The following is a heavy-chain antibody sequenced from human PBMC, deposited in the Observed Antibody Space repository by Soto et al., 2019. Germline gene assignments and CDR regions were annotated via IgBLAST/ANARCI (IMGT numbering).Heavy chain of an antibody. Sequence: PGESRKHSCKGSEYRFASYWIAWVRQMPGKGLEWMGIIYPGDSDSRYSPSFQGQVTISSDKSISTAYLQWNSLKASDTAIYYCVRPRSGSYRRDYYGMDVWGQGTTVTVSS. CDR1: EYRFASYW. CDR2: IYPGDSDS. CDR3: VRPRSGSYRRDYYGMDV. D-gene: IGHD3-10*01. J-gene: IGHJ6*02. V-gene: IGHV5-51*01.